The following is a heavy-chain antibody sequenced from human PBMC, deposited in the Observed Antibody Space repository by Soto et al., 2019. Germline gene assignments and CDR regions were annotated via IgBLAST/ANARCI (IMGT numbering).Heavy chain of an antibody. CDR2: IYYSGST. J-gene: IGHJ6*02. CDR3: AREIDCSSTSCYAGAPGGMDV. CDR1: GGSISSGGYY. Sequence: QVQLQESGPGLVKPSQTLSLTCTVSGGSISSGGYYWSWIRPHPGKGLEWIGYIYYSGSTYYNPYLKSRVTISVDTSKNQFSLKLSSVTAADTAVYYCAREIDCSSTSCYAGAPGGMDVWGQGTTVTVSS. V-gene: IGHV4-31*03. D-gene: IGHD2-2*01.